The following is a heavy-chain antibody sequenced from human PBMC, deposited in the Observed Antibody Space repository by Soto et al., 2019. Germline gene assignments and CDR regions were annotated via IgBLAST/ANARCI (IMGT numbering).Heavy chain of an antibody. CDR3: AREIAVAVYYFDY. Sequence: ASETLSLTCTVSGGSVSSGSYYWSWIRQPPGKGLEWIGYIYYSGSTNYNPSLKSRVTISVDTSKNQFSLKLSSVTAADTAVYYCAREIAVAVYYFDYWGQGTLVTVSS. J-gene: IGHJ4*02. CDR2: IYYSGST. V-gene: IGHV4-61*01. D-gene: IGHD6-19*01. CDR1: GGSVSSGSYY.